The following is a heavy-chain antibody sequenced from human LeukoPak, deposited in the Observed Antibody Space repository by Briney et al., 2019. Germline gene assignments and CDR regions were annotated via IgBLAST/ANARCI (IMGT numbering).Heavy chain of an antibody. Sequence: GASVKVSCKASGYTFTSYYMHWVRQAPGQGLEWMGRINPNSGGTNYAQKFQGRVTMTRDTSISTAYMELSRLRSDDTAVYYCARGKSIAAHYYFDYWGQGTLVTVSS. V-gene: IGHV1-2*06. J-gene: IGHJ4*02. CDR1: GYTFTSYY. CDR2: INPNSGGT. D-gene: IGHD6-6*01. CDR3: ARGKSIAAHYYFDY.